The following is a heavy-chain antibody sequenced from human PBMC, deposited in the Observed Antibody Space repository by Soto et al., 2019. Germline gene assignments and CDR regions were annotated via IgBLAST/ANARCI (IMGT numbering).Heavy chain of an antibody. D-gene: IGHD3-3*02. CDR1: AFTFRTAW. V-gene: IGHV3-15*07. CDR2: IKSKTDGGTT. J-gene: IGHJ6*02. CDR3: TSRGVYLASLPDYYFYGMYV. Sequence: GGALRHSCAASAFTFRTAWMNWVRQAPGKGLEWVGRIKSKTDGGTTDYDAPVKGRFTISRDNSKNKLYLQMNSLKTEDTAVYYCTSRGVYLASLPDYYFYGMYVWGQGSSDTVSS.